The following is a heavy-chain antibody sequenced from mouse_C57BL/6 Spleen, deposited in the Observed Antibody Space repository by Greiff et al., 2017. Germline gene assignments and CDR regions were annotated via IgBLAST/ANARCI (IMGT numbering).Heavy chain of an antibody. CDR1: GYAFSSYW. D-gene: IGHD1-1*01. V-gene: IGHV1-80*01. Sequence: VQLQQSGAALVKPGASVKISCQASGYAFSSYWMNWVKQRPGKGLEWIGQIYPGDGDTTYNRTFKGKATLTADNSSSTAYMPLSSLASEDSADYFCARPSGSRAFDYWGQGTTLTVSS. J-gene: IGHJ2*01. CDR2: IYPGDGDT. CDR3: ARPSGSRAFDY.